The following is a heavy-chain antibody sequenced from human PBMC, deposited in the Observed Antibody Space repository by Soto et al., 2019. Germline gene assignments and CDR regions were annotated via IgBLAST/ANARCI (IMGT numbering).Heavy chain of an antibody. CDR3: ARDPTVVTGYYYYGMDV. D-gene: IGHD4-17*01. Sequence: QVQLVQSGAEVKKPGASVKVSCKASGYTFTSYAMHWVRQAPGQRLEWMGWINAGNGNTKYSQKVQGRVTITRDTSASTAYMELSSLRSEDTAVYYCARDPTVVTGYYYYGMDVWGQGTTVTVSS. V-gene: IGHV1-3*01. CDR1: GYTFTSYA. J-gene: IGHJ6*02. CDR2: INAGNGNT.